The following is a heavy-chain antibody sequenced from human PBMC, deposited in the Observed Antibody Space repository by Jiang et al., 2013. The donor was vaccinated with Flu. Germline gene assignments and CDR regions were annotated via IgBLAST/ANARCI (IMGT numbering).Heavy chain of an antibody. J-gene: IGHJ4*02. D-gene: IGHD5-18*01. Sequence: VQLVESGGGVVQPGRSLRLSCAASGFSFTNYGMHWVRQAPGKGLEWVALISYDGSNKYFADTVKGRLTISRDNSKNTLYFQMTSLRPEDTAVYYCAKGRKRGYTYRGFDYWGQGTLVTVSS. V-gene: IGHV3-30*18. CDR2: ISYDGSNK. CDR3: AKGRKRGYTYRGFDY. CDR1: GFSFTNYG.